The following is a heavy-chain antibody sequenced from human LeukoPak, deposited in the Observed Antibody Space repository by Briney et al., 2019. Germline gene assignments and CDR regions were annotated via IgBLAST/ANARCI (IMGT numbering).Heavy chain of an antibody. CDR1: GGTFSSYT. D-gene: IGHD2-2*01. J-gene: IGHJ4*02. Sequence: SVKVSCKASGGTFSSYTISWVRQAPGQGLEWMGRIIPILGIANYAQKFQGRVTITADKSTSTAYMELSSLRSEDTAVHYCASYVGVPAAQGDYWGQGTLVTVSS. V-gene: IGHV1-69*02. CDR2: IIPILGIA. CDR3: ASYVGVPAAQGDY.